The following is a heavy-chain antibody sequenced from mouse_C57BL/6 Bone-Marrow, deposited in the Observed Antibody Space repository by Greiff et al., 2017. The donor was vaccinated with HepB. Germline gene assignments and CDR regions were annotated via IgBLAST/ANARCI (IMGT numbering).Heavy chain of an antibody. CDR1: GFTFSDYG. J-gene: IGHJ2*01. Sequence: EVKLVESGGGLVKPGGSLKLSCAASGFTFSDYGMHWVRQAPEKGLEWVAYISSGSSTIYYADTVKGRFTISRANAKNTLFLQMTSLRSEDTAMYYCARRDDYDFDYWGQGTTLTVSS. V-gene: IGHV5-17*01. D-gene: IGHD2-4*01. CDR2: ISSGSSTI. CDR3: ARRDDYDFDY.